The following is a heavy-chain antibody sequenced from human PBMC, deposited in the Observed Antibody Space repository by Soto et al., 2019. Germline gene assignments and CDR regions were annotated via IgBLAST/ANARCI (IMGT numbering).Heavy chain of an antibody. Sequence: ASVKVSCKASGYTFTGYYMHWARQAPGQGLEWMGWINPNSGGTNYAQKFQGRVTMTRDTSISTAYMELSRLRSDDTAVYYCARSYSSSPRAYYYYGMDVWGQGTTVTVSS. CDR3: ARSYSSSPRAYYYYGMDV. CDR1: GYTFTGYY. J-gene: IGHJ6*02. CDR2: INPNSGGT. D-gene: IGHD6-6*01. V-gene: IGHV1-2*02.